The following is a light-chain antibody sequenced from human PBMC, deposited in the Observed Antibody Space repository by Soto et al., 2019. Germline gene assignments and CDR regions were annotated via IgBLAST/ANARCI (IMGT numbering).Light chain of an antibody. V-gene: IGKV1-5*03. J-gene: IGKJ1*01. CDR2: RAS. Sequence: DIQMTQSPSTLSASVGDRVTITCRASQSISNYLAWYQQQPGKAPKLLIYRASSLESGVPSRFSGSGSGTDFTLTISSLQPDAFATYYCQQYSSYSMFGQGTKVEIK. CDR1: QSISNY. CDR3: QQYSSYSM.